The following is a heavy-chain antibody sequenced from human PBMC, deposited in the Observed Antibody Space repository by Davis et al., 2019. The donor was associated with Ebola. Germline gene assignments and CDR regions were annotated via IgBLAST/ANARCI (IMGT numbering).Heavy chain of an antibody. V-gene: IGHV3-30*19. CDR2: IWYDGSNK. D-gene: IGHD6-13*01. CDR1: GFTFSSYG. J-gene: IGHJ4*02. Sequence: GESLKISCAASGFTFSSYGMHWVRQAPGKGLEWVAVIWYDGSNKYYADSVKGRFTISRDNSKNTLYLQMNSLRAEDTAVYYCARDQYSSSSYDYWGQGTLVTVSS. CDR3: ARDQYSSSSYDY.